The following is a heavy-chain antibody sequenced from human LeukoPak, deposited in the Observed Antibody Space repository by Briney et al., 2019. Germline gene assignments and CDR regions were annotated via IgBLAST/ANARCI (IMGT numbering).Heavy chain of an antibody. V-gene: IGHV1-69*13. CDR1: GGTFSSYA. CDR2: IIPIFGTA. J-gene: IGHJ3*02. D-gene: IGHD5-18*01. CDR3: ARIGLWYAFDI. Sequence: SVKVSCKASGGTFSSYAISWVRQAPGQGLEWMGGIIPIFGTANYAQKFQGRVTITADESSSTAYMERGSLRSEDTAVYFCARIGLWYAFDIWGQGTMVTVSS.